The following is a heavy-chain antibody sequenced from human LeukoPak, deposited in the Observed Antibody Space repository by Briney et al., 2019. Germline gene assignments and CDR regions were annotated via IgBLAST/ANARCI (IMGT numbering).Heavy chain of an antibody. J-gene: IGHJ6*03. CDR2: ISGSGGST. CDR3: ARAKAGSSWKGSWKKYYYMDV. Sequence: PGGSLRLSCAASGFTFSSYAMSWVRQAPGKGLEWVSAISGSGGSTYSADSVKGRFTISRDNSKNTLYLQMNGLRAEDTAVYYCARAKAGSSWKGSWKKYYYMDVWGKGTTVTVSS. V-gene: IGHV3-23*01. D-gene: IGHD6-13*01. CDR1: GFTFSSYA.